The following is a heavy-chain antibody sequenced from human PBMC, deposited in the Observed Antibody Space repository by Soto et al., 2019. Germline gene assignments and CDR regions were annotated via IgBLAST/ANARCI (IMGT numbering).Heavy chain of an antibody. Sequence: QVQLQESGPGLVKPSETLSLTCTVSGGSISSYYWSWIRQPPGKGLEWIGYINDSGSTNYHPSLKSRVTISVDTSKNQFSLKLTSVTAADTAVYYCARLDNDDYQGQWFDPWGQGTLVTVSS. J-gene: IGHJ5*02. CDR3: ARLDNDDYQGQWFDP. CDR2: INDSGST. CDR1: GGSISSYY. V-gene: IGHV4-59*01. D-gene: IGHD4-17*01.